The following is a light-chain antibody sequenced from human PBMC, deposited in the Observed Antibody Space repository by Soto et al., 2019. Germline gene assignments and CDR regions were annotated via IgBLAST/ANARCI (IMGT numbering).Light chain of an antibody. Sequence: EGMLTEPAGSRTMSTEERATLSCRVSQSVGGSYLAGYTQKPGQAPRLPITGASSRATGIPDRFTGSGSGTHFTLTISRLEPEDFAVYSCQQYASSSWPSGQ. CDR1: QSVGGSY. CDR2: GAS. V-gene: IGKV3-20*01. CDR3: QQYASSSWP. J-gene: IGKJ1*01.